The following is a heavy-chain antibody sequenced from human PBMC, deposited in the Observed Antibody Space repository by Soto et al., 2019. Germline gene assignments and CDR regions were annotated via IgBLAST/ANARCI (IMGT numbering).Heavy chain of an antibody. CDR3: ATGLPVVPAVMLEYYYYYMDV. V-gene: IGHV1-24*01. J-gene: IGHJ6*03. D-gene: IGHD2-2*01. Sequence: GASVKVSCKVSGYTLAELSRHWVRLATGKGLEWMGGFDPEDGETIYAQKFQGRVTMTEDTSTDTAYMELSSLRSEDTAVYYCATGLPVVPAVMLEYYYYYMDVWGKGTTVTVSS. CDR1: GYTLAELS. CDR2: FDPEDGET.